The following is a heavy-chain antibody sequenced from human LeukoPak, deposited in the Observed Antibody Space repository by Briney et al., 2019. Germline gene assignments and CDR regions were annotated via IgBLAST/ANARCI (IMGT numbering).Heavy chain of an antibody. CDR3: ARNASSGFFND. Sequence: SETLSLTCTVSGDTISSGYYWGWIRQSPGKGLEWIGSIHHSGNIFESGSTHYNPSLKSRVTVSADTSKNQISLRLSSVTAADTAVYFCARNASSGFFNDRGQGTLVTVSS. CDR2: IHHSGNIFESGST. D-gene: IGHD6-13*01. J-gene: IGHJ1*01. CDR1: GDTISSGYY. V-gene: IGHV4-28*01.